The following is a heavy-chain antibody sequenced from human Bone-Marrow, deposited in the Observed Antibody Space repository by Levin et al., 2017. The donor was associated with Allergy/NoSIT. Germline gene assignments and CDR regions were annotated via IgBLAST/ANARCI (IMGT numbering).Heavy chain of an antibody. D-gene: IGHD6-13*01. J-gene: IGHJ4*02. CDR2: ISYDGSNK. Sequence: GGSLRLSCAASGFTFSSYAMHWVRQAPGKGLEWVAVISYDGSNKYYADSVKGRFTISRDNSKNTLYLQMNSLRAEDTAVYYCVREIFVVYSSSWYAHFDYWGQGTLVTVSS. CDR1: GFTFSSYA. V-gene: IGHV3-30*04. CDR3: VREIFVVYSSSWYAHFDY.